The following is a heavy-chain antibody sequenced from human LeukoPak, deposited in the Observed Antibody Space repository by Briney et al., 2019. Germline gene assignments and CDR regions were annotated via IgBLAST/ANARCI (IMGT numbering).Heavy chain of an antibody. J-gene: IGHJ5*02. D-gene: IGHD3-16*01. V-gene: IGHV3-23*01. CDR1: GFAFGDYA. CDR3: ARHTIDTTLGGVPDYFDA. Sequence: GGSLRLSCTASGFAFGDYAMSWVRQAPGKGLEWVSGIIDSGDITYYANSVKGRFTISRDNSKNTLYLQMNSLRAEDTAIYYCARHTIDTTLGGVPDYFDAWGQGTPVTVSS. CDR2: IIDSGDIT.